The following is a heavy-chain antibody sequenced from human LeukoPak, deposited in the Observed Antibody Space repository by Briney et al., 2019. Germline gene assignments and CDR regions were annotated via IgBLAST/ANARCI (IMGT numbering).Heavy chain of an antibody. CDR1: GFTFSSYA. J-gene: IGHJ5*02. Sequence: GGSLRLSCAASGFTFSSYAMSWVRQAPGKGLEWVSAISGSGGSTYYADPVKGRFTISRDNSKNTLYLQMNSLRAEDTAVYYCAKDVRNYDFWSGYPNWFDPWGQGTLVTVSS. CDR3: AKDVRNYDFWSGYPNWFDP. V-gene: IGHV3-23*01. CDR2: ISGSGGST. D-gene: IGHD3-3*01.